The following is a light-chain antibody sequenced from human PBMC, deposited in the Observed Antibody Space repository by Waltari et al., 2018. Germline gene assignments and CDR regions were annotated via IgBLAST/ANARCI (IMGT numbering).Light chain of an antibody. CDR2: DVS. V-gene: IGKV3-11*01. CDR3: QQRNDWPPEYT. CDR1: QSVGNS. J-gene: IGKJ2*01. Sequence: EVVLKQSPATLSLSPGERVSLSCRASQSVGNSLAWYQQKAGQAPRLLIYDVSNRASGIPARFSGSGSGTDFTLTISSLEPDDFAIYYCQQRNDWPPEYTFGQGTKLEIK.